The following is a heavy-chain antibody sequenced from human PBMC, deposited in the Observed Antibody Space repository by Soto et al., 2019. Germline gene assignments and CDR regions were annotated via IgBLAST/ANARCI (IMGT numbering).Heavy chain of an antibody. CDR3: ARSGSLLGPNSNWFDP. J-gene: IGHJ5*02. Sequence: QLQLQESGPGLVKPWEPLSLTCTVSGDSISSTSYYWGWIRQPPGKGLEWIASIYYTGSTQYNPSLESRVTVSVDTAKNQCSLKLSSVTAADTAMYYCARSGSLLGPNSNWFDPWGQGTLVTVSS. V-gene: IGHV4-39*01. CDR1: GDSISSTSYY. CDR2: IYYTGST. D-gene: IGHD3-10*01.